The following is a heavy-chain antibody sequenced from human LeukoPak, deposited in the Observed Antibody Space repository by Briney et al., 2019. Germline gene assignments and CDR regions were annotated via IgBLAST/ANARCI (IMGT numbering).Heavy chain of an antibody. CDR1: GGSVTIGSYY. CDR3: ARVYYYSSYWFDP. J-gene: IGHJ5*02. D-gene: IGHD3-10*01. CDR2: IYYSGNT. V-gene: IGHV4-61*01. Sequence: PSETLSLTCNVSGGSVTIGSYYWSWIRQPPGKGLEWIGCIYYSGNTDYNPSLKSRVTISVDTSKNQFSLKLNSVTAADTAVYFYARVYYYSSYWFDPWGQGTLVTVSS.